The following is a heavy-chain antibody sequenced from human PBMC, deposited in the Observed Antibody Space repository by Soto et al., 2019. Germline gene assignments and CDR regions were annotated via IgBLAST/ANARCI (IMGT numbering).Heavy chain of an antibody. V-gene: IGHV1-18*01. D-gene: IGHD3-10*01. J-gene: IGHJ6*03. Sequence: QVQLVQSGGVMKKPGASVKVSCKASGYTFTSHGISWVRQAPGQGLEWMGWISASNGDTNYAQKYQGRVTVTTDTSTSTGYMELRSLRSEDTAVYYCARMVRGFNIDYYHYMDVWGEGTTVTVSS. CDR2: ISASNGDT. CDR1: GYTFTSHG. CDR3: ARMVRGFNIDYYHYMDV.